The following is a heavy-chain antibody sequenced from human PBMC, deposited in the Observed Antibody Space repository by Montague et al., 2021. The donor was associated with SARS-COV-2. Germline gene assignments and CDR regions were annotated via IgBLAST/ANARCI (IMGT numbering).Heavy chain of an antibody. J-gene: IGHJ4*02. CDR1: GFTFSSYA. CDR3: ARGYSGSYYYFDY. V-gene: IGHV3-30-3*01. CDR2: ISYDGSNK. D-gene: IGHD1-26*01. Sequence: SLRLSCAASGFTFSSYAMHWVRQAPGKGLEWVAVISYDGSNKYYADSVKGRFTISRDNSKNTLYLQMNSLRAEDTAVYYCARGYSGSYYYFDYWGQGTLVTVSS.